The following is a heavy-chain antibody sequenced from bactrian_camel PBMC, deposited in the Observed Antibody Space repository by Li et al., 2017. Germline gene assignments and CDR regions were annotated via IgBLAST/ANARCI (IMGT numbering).Heavy chain of an antibody. D-gene: IGHD1*01. CDR2: IDNSRTA. J-gene: IGHJ4*01. CDR1: GDFAKTYC. CDR3: AADWRFWEWCTLVRNEYNV. Sequence: HVQLVESGGGSVQAGGSLRLSCKASGDFAKTYCLGWFRQSPGKERVGIAYIDNSRTAIYAESVKGRFTISEDNAKNTLYLQMNSLKPDDTAMYYCAADWRFWEWCTLVRNEYNVWGQGTQVTVS. V-gene: IGHV3S53*01.